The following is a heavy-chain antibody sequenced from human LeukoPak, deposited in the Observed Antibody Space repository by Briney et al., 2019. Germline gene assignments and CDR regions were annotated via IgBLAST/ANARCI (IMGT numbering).Heavy chain of an antibody. J-gene: IGHJ4*02. D-gene: IGHD3-3*01. CDR3: APTRDMGGVYYFDC. CDR1: GFTFSSYG. Sequence: GGSLRLSCAASGFTFSSYGMHWVRQAPGKGLEWVAFIRYDGSNKYYADSVKGRFTISRDNSKNTLYLQMNSLRAEDTAVYYCAPTRDMGGVYYFDCWGQGTLVTVSS. CDR2: IRYDGSNK. V-gene: IGHV3-30*02.